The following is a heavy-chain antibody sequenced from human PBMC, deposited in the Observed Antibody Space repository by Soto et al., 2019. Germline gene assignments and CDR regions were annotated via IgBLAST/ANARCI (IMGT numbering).Heavy chain of an antibody. CDR1: GGTFSSHS. D-gene: IGHD4-17*01. J-gene: IGHJ4*02. V-gene: IGHV1-69*13. CDR3: AREVGYGDFSAALLD. Sequence: SVKVSCKASGGTFSSHSINWVRQAPGQGLEWMGGVISLFGTANYAHNFKGRVTITADQSTSTAYMELNSLRSDDTAVYYCAREVGYGDFSAALLDWGQGTLVTVS. CDR2: VISLFGTA.